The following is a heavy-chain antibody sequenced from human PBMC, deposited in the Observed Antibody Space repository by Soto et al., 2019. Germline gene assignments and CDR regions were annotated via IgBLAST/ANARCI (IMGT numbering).Heavy chain of an antibody. D-gene: IGHD2-21*02. CDR2: ISYDGSNK. J-gene: IGHJ4*02. CDR1: GFTFSSYG. Sequence: QVQLVESGGGVVQPGRSLRLSCAASGFTFSSYGMHWVRQAPGKGLEWVAVISYDGSNKYYEDSVKGRFTISRDNSKNTQYLQMNRLRAEATAVYYCAEDKDRAVVTSPLDYWGQGTLVTVSS. CDR3: AEDKDRAVVTSPLDY. V-gene: IGHV3-30*18.